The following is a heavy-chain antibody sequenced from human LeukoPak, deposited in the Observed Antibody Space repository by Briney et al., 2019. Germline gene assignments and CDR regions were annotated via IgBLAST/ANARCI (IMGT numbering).Heavy chain of an antibody. CDR2: IYASGAS. V-gene: IGHV4-4*07. D-gene: IGHD2-8*02. CDR3: ARVSCTSAACSFYYYLDV. CDR1: GVSISPYY. Sequence: PSETLSLTCTVSGVSISPYYWSWIRQPAGKGLVWIGRIYASGASNYNPSLKSRVTMSMDTSKNQFSLKLSSVTAADTAVYHCARVSCTSAACSFYYYLDVWGKGTTVTVSS. J-gene: IGHJ6*03.